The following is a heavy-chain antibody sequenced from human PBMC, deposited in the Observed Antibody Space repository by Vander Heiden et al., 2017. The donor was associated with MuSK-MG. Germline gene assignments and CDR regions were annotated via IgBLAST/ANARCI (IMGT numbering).Heavy chain of an antibody. J-gene: IGHJ4*02. D-gene: IGHD3-3*01. CDR1: GFTFSSHW. CDR2: IKQDGSEK. V-gene: IGHV3-7*01. Sequence: EVQLVESGGGLVQHGGSLRLSCAASGFTFSSHWMGWVRQAPGKGLEWVANIKQDGSEKYYVDSVKGRGTISRDNAKNSLYLQMKSLRAEETAVYSCARSGLYYNGWSGYYDPFDYWGQGTLVTVYS. CDR3: ARSGLYYNGWSGYYDPFDY.